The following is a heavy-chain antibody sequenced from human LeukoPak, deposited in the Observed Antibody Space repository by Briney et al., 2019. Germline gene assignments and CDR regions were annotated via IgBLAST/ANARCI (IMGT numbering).Heavy chain of an antibody. CDR2: ISSSSSYI. Sequence: ETLSLTYTVSGGSISTYYWNWVRQAPGKGLEWVSSISSSSSYIYYADSVKGRFTISRDNAKNSLYLQMNSLRAEDTAVYYCARDLRSGGSIDYWGQGTLVTVSS. D-gene: IGHD2-15*01. V-gene: IGHV3-21*01. J-gene: IGHJ4*02. CDR3: ARDLRSGGSIDY. CDR1: GGSISTYY.